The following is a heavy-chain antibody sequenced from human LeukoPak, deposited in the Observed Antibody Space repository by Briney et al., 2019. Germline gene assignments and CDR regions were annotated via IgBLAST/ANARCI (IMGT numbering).Heavy chain of an antibody. CDR1: GGTFSSYA. Sequence: SVKVSCKASGGTFSSYAISWVRPAPGQGLAWMGGIIPILGIANYAQKFQGRVTITADKSTSTAYMELSSLRSEDTAVYYCARGVSIAGPDDAFDIWGQGTMVTVSS. CDR2: IIPILGIA. J-gene: IGHJ3*02. D-gene: IGHD6-6*01. V-gene: IGHV1-69*04. CDR3: ARGVSIAGPDDAFDI.